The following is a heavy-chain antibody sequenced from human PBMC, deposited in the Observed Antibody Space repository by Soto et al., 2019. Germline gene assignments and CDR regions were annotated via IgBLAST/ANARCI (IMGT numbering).Heavy chain of an antibody. CDR3: ARASGDSSGYSFHL. D-gene: IGHD3-22*01. CDR1: GDSISSADYF. Sequence: QVQLQESGPGLVKPSQTLSLTCTVSGDSISSADYFWSWIRQPPGKGLEWIGYISSSGRTYYNPSLESRLAISLETSKNRFFLKLNSVTAADTAVFYCARASGDSSGYSFHLWGQGTQVTVSS. CDR2: ISSSGRT. J-gene: IGHJ4*02. V-gene: IGHV4-30-4*01.